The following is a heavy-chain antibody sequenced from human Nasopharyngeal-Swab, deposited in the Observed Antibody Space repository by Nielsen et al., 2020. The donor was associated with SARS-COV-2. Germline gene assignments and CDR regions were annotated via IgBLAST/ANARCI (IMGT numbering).Heavy chain of an antibody. CDR2: IYYSGST. D-gene: IGHD2-15*01. CDR3: ARAVRGCSGSSCYVVEDV. V-gene: IGHV4-39*01. Sequence: SETLSLTCTVSGGSISSSSYYWGWIRQPPGKGLEWIGSIYYSGSTYYNPSLKSRVTISVDTSKNQFSLKLSSVTAADTAVYYCARAVRGCSGSSCYVVEDVWGQGTTVTVSS. J-gene: IGHJ6*02. CDR1: GGSISSSSYY.